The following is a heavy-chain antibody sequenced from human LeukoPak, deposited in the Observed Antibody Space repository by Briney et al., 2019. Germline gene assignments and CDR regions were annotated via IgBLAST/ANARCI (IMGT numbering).Heavy chain of an antibody. CDR2: INHSVST. D-gene: IGHD3-22*01. J-gene: IGHJ6*03. Sequence: SETLSLTCAVYGGSFSGYYCSWIRQPPGKWLEWIGEINHSVSTNYNPSLKSQVTISVATSKNQFSLKLTAVTAADTAVYYCARGRGGYYDSSPFRRCYYYYMDVWGKGTTVTVSS. CDR3: ARGRGGYYDSSPFRRCYYYYMDV. V-gene: IGHV4-34*01. CDR1: GGSFSGYY.